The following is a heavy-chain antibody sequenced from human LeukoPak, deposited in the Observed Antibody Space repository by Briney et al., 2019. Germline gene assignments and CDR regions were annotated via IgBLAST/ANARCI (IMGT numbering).Heavy chain of an antibody. CDR3: ARVNSGPLGWFGESPDPHFDY. J-gene: IGHJ4*02. D-gene: IGHD3-10*01. V-gene: IGHV3-33*01. CDR1: GFTFSSYG. CDR2: IWYDGSNK. Sequence: PGGSLRLSCAASGFTFSSYGMHWVRQAPGKGLEWVAVIWYDGSNKYYADSVKGRFTISRGNSKNTLYLQMNSLRAEDTAVYYCARVNSGPLGWFGESPDPHFDYWGQGTLVTVSS.